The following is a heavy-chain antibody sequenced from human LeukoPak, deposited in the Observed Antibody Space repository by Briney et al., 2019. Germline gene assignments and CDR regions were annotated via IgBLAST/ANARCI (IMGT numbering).Heavy chain of an antibody. CDR3: ARGLGSSWYFDY. CDR1: GGTFSSYA. J-gene: IGHJ4*02. V-gene: IGHV1-69*13. CDR2: IIPIFGTA. Sequence: ASVKVSCKASGGTFSSYAISWVRQAPGKGLEWMGGIIPIFGTANYAQKFQGRVAITADESTSTAYMELSSLRSEDTAVYYCARGLGSSWYFDYWGQGTLVTVSS. D-gene: IGHD6-13*01.